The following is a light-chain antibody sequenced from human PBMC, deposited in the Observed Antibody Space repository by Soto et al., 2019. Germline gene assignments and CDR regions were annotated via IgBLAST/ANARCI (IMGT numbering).Light chain of an antibody. CDR3: CSYAGSSTYV. V-gene: IGLV2-23*02. Sequence: QSALTQPASVSGSPGQSITISCTGTSDDVGGYDYVSWYQQHPGKAPKLMLFEVSARPSGVSNRFSGSKSGNTASLTISGLQAEDEADYYCCSYAGSSTYVFGTGTKVTVL. J-gene: IGLJ1*01. CDR2: EVS. CDR1: SDDVGGYDY.